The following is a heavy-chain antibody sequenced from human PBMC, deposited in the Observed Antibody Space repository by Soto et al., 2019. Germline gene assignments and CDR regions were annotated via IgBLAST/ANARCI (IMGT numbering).Heavy chain of an antibody. CDR1: GGSISSYY. Sequence: PSETLSLTCTVSGGSISSYYWSWIRQPPGKGLEWIGYIYYSGSTNYNPSLKSRVTISVDTSKNQFSLKLSSVTAADTAVYYCARHKWSVVAGPVDFDYWGQGTLVTVSS. V-gene: IGHV4-59*08. D-gene: IGHD2-15*01. CDR2: IYYSGST. CDR3: ARHKWSVVAGPVDFDY. J-gene: IGHJ4*02.